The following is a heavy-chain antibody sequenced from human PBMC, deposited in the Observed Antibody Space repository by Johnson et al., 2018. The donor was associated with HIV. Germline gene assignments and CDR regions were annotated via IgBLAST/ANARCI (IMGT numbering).Heavy chain of an antibody. J-gene: IGHJ3*02. V-gene: IGHV3-20*04. Sequence: VQLVESGGGEVRPGGSLRLSCVASGFSFDDYNMNWVRQAPGKGLEWVCGINPRPDSAACADSVKGRFTISRDNAKTSLYLQMNSLRAEDSALYYCARGYVGLYDALDIWGQGTMVTVSS. CDR3: ARGYVGLYDALDI. D-gene: IGHD3-16*01. CDR2: INPRPDSA. CDR1: GFSFDDYN.